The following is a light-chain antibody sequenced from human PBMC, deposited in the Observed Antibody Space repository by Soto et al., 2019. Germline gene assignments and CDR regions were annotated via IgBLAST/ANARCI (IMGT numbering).Light chain of an antibody. J-gene: IGKJ1*01. CDR1: QSVSSY. CDR3: QQRSSWPWT. CDR2: AAS. V-gene: IGKV3-11*01. Sequence: EIVLTQSPATLSLSPGERATLSCGASQSVSSYLAWYQQKPGQAPRLLIYAASNRATGIPARFCGSGSGTDFTLTISSLEPEDFAVYYCQQRSSWPWTFGQGTKVEIK.